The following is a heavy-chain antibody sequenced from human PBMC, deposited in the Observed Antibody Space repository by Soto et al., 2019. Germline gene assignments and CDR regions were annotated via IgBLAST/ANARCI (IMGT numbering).Heavy chain of an antibody. D-gene: IGHD3-22*01. Sequence: GGSLRLSCAASGFTFSSYGMHWVRQAPGKGLEWVAVISYDGSNKYYADSVKGRFTISRDNSKNTLYLQMNSLRAEDTAVYYCAKVEYYYDSSGYYHHGPFDYWGQGTLVTVSS. V-gene: IGHV3-30*18. J-gene: IGHJ4*02. CDR1: GFTFSSYG. CDR2: ISYDGSNK. CDR3: AKVEYYYDSSGYYHHGPFDY.